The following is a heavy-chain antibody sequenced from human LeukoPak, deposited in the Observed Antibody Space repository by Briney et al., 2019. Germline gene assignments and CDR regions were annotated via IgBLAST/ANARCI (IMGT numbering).Heavy chain of an antibody. Sequence: GGSLRLSCAASGFTFSTYAMNWVRQAPGKGLEWVSTISGSGGSTYYADSVKGRFTISRDNAKNSLYLQMNSLRAEDTAVYYCARAGYCSGGSCYTTFDYWGQGTLVTVSS. CDR1: GFTFSTYA. D-gene: IGHD2-15*01. CDR3: ARAGYCSGGSCYTTFDY. J-gene: IGHJ4*02. V-gene: IGHV3-23*01. CDR2: ISGSGGST.